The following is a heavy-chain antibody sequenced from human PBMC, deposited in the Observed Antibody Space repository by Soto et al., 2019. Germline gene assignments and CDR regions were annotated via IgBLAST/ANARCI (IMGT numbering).Heavy chain of an antibody. V-gene: IGHV1-69*13. D-gene: IGHD3-3*01. CDR2: IIPIFGTA. CDR3: ARGRRYIPDQNYYFWSGYSNWFDP. J-gene: IGHJ5*02. Sequence: SVKVSCKASGGTFSSYAISWVRQAPGQGLEWMGGIIPIFGTANYAQKFQGRVTITADESTSTAYMELSSLRSEDTAVYYCARGRRYIPDQNYYFWSGYSNWFDPWGQGTLVTVAS. CDR1: GGTFSSYA.